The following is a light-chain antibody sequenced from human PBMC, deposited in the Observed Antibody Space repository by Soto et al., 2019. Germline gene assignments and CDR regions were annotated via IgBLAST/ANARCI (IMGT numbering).Light chain of an antibody. CDR2: DAS. CDR1: QSIGTF. V-gene: IGKV3-11*01. J-gene: IGKJ2*01. CDR3: QQRRGSPPAYT. Sequence: EIVLTQSPATLSLSPGDRATLSCRASQSIGTFLAWFQQRPGQPPTLLIFDASNRATGVPARFSGSGSGTDFTITISSLEPEDFAVYYCQQRRGSPPAYTFGPGTKLEIK.